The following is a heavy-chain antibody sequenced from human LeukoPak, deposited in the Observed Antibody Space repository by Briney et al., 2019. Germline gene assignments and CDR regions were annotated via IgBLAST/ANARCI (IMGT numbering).Heavy chain of an antibody. V-gene: IGHV4-34*01. CDR2: INHSGST. J-gene: IGHJ6*03. CDR3: ARDGYGDLIFRDYYYYMAV. CDR1: GGSFSGYY. D-gene: IGHD4-17*01. Sequence: SETLSLTCAVYGGSFSGYYWSWIRQPPGKGLEWIGEINHSGSTNYNPSLKSRVTISVDTSKNQFSLKLSSVTAADTAVYYCARDGYGDLIFRDYYYYMAVWGKGTTVTVSS.